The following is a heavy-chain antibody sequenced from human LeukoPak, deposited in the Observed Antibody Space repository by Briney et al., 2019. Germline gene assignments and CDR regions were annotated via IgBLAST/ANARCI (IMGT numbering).Heavy chain of an antibody. J-gene: IGHJ1*01. CDR2: IIPIFGTA. CDR1: GGTFSSCA. Sequence: SVKVSCKASGGTFSSCAISWVRQAPGQGLEWMGGIIPIFGTANYAQKFQGRVTITADKSTSTAYMELSSLRSEDTAVYYCARGDRVGATTYEYFQHWGQGTLVTVSS. CDR3: ARGDRVGATTYEYFQH. D-gene: IGHD1-26*01. V-gene: IGHV1-69*06.